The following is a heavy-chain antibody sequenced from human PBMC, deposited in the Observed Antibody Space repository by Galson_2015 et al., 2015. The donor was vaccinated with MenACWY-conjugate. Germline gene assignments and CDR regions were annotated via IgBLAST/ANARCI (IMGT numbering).Heavy chain of an antibody. V-gene: IGHV4-39*07. CDR3: ARDRWGYWFDP. D-gene: IGHD2-21*01. J-gene: IGHJ5*02. Sequence: LTCTVSGGSISTKTYYWGWIRQPPGKGLEWIGSIYDSGSSYYNPSLKSRVTMSVDTSKSQFSLKLSSVTAADTAVYYCARDRWGYWFDPWGQGTRVTVSS. CDR1: GGSISTKTYY. CDR2: IYDSGSS.